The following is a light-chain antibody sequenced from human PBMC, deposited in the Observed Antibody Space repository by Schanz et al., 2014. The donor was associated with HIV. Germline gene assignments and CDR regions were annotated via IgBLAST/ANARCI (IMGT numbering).Light chain of an antibody. J-gene: IGKJ1*01. Sequence: EIVLTQSPGSLSLSPGGRATLSCGASQRLSSSYLAWYQQKRDQPPRLVIYATSTRAAGIPDRFSGTGSGTDFTLTISSLEPEDFAVYHCQQYGSLPWTFGQGTKVEIK. CDR1: QRLSSSY. V-gene: IGKV3-20*01. CDR3: QQYGSLPWT. CDR2: ATS.